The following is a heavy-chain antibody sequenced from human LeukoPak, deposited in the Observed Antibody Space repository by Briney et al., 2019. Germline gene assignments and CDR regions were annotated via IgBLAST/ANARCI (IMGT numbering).Heavy chain of an antibody. D-gene: IGHD2-15*01. Sequence: ASVKVSCKPSGYTFTSFGISWVRQAPGQGLEWMGWIGAYNGDTNYAQKFRGRVTMTTDTSTSTAYMDLRSLRSDDTAVYYCTRDHCRGDNCPSFDYWGQGTLVTVSS. CDR3: TRDHCRGDNCPSFDY. CDR2: IGAYNGDT. CDR1: GYTFTSFG. V-gene: IGHV1-18*04. J-gene: IGHJ4*02.